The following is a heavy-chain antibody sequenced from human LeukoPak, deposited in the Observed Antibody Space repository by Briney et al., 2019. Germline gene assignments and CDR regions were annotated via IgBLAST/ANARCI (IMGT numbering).Heavy chain of an antibody. V-gene: IGHV3-21*01. J-gene: IGHJ4*02. CDR2: ISSSSTYI. Sequence: GGSLRLSCEASGFTFRSYTMSWVRQAPGKGLEWVSSISSSSTYIDYADSVKGRFTISRDNAKESLYLQMNSLRAEDTAVYYCARDIYYDSSGYYGSVYWGQGTLVTVSS. CDR3: ARDIYYDSSGYYGSVY. CDR1: GFTFRSYT. D-gene: IGHD3-22*01.